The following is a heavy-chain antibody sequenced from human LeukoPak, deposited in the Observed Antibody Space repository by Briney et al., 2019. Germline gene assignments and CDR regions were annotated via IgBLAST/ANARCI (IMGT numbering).Heavy chain of an antibody. D-gene: IGHD2-15*01. Sequence: GGSLRLSCAASGFTFSSYAMRWVRQAPGKGLEWVSAIGGSGTPTYYADSVKGRFTISRDNSKITVYLQMHSLRPEDTAIYYCAKAYSSYYFDYWGQGTLVTVSS. CDR1: GFTFSSYA. CDR2: IGGSGTPT. CDR3: AKAYSSYYFDY. J-gene: IGHJ4*02. V-gene: IGHV3-23*01.